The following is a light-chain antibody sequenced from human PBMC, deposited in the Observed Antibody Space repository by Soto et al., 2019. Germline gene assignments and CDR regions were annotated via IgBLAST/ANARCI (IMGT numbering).Light chain of an antibody. CDR2: DAS. Sequence: EIVLSQSPATLSLSPGERATLSCRDSQSVSIYLAWYQQKPGHGPRLLIYDASNRATGIPARFSGSGSGTDFTLTISSLEPEDFAVYYCQQRSKWPLTFGGGTKVEIK. J-gene: IGKJ4*01. CDR3: QQRSKWPLT. CDR1: QSVSIY. V-gene: IGKV3-11*01.